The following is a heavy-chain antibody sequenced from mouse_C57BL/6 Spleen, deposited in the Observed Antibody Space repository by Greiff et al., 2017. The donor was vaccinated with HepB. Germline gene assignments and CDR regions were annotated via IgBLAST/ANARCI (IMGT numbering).Heavy chain of an antibody. Sequence: QVQLQQPGAELVKPGASVKMSCKASGYTFTSYWITWVKQRPGQGLEWIGDIYPGSGSTNYNEKFKSKATLTVDTSSSTAYKQLSSLTSEDSAVYYCARIYYDYEGGYWGQGTTLTVSS. CDR3: ARIYYDYEGGY. J-gene: IGHJ2*01. V-gene: IGHV1-55*01. D-gene: IGHD2-4*01. CDR1: GYTFTSYW. CDR2: IYPGSGST.